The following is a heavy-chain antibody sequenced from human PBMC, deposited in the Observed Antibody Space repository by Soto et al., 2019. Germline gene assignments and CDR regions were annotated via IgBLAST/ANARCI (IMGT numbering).Heavy chain of an antibody. V-gene: IGHV5-51*01. CDR2: IYPGDSAL. D-gene: IGHD6-19*01. CDR1: GYSFTSYW. Sequence: ESLKISCKGSGYSFTSYWNGWVRQMPGKGLEWMGIIYPGDSALRYSPSFQCQVTISADKSISTAYVQGSSLKASDTAMYYCARGRSRGCFDYCRQGTLVTVSS. CDR3: ARGRSRGCFDY. J-gene: IGHJ4*02.